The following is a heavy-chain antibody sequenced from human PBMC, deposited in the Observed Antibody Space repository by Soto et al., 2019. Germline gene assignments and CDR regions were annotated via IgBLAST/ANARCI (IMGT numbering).Heavy chain of an antibody. V-gene: IGHV4-34*01. CDR3: ARRKWDLYYTTEFEY. D-gene: IGHD3-10*01. CDR1: GGSFSGYY. CDR2: INHSGST. J-gene: IGHJ4*02. Sequence: PSETLSLTCAVYGGSFSGYYWSWIRQPPGKGLEWIGEINHSGSTNYNPSLKSRVTISVDTYKNQFSPKLSSVTAADTAVYYCARRKWDLYYTTEFEYWGQGTLVTASS.